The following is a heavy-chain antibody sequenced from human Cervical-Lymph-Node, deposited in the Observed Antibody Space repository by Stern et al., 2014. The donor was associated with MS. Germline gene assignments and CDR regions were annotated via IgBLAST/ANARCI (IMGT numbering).Heavy chain of an antibody. J-gene: IGHJ4*02. CDR2: INRDGATI. CDR1: GFNFGSNW. Sequence: EMQLVESGGGLVQPGGSLRLSCAASGFNFGSNWMHWVRQSPGKGLVWVSRINRDGATISYEDSVTGRFTVARDNARSTVYLQMNSLRVEDTAIYYCARDGGWVAVAGTWIDDWGQGTLVTVSS. V-gene: IGHV3-74*01. D-gene: IGHD6-19*01. CDR3: ARDGGWVAVAGTWIDD.